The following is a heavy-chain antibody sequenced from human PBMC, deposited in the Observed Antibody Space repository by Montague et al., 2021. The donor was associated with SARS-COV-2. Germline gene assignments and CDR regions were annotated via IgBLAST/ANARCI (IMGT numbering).Heavy chain of an antibody. V-gene: IGHV4-39*01. Sequence: SETLSLSCTVSGGSISSSSYYWGWIRQPPGKGLEWIGSIYYSGSTYYNPCLKSRVTISVDTSKNQFSLKLSSVTAADTAVYYCAGSPPGIAAAGTVAAFDIWGQGTIVTVSS. J-gene: IGHJ3*02. CDR1: GGSISSSSYY. CDR3: AGSPPGIAAAGTVAAFDI. D-gene: IGHD6-13*01. CDR2: IYYSGST.